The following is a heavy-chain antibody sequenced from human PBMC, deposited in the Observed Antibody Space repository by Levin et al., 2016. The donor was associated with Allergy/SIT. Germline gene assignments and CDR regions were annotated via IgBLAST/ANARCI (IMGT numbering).Heavy chain of an antibody. V-gene: IGHV4-39*01. D-gene: IGHD2-2*01. CDR2: IYYSGST. CDR1: GGSISSSSYY. J-gene: IGHJ6*02. Sequence: SETLSLTCTVSGGSISSSSYYWGWIRQPPGKGLEWIGSIYYSGSTYYNPSLKSRVTISVDTSKNQFSLKLSSVTAADTAVYYCARSTIVVVPAAGYYYYYGMDVWGQGTTVTVSS. CDR3: ARSTIVVVPAAGYYYYYGMDV.